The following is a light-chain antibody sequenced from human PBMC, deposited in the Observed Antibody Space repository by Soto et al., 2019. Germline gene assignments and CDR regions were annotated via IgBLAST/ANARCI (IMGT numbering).Light chain of an antibody. CDR3: QQYNYWPRT. J-gene: IGKJ2*02. CDR1: QSVSSN. CDR2: GAS. V-gene: IGKV3D-15*01. Sequence: EIVMTQSPATLFVSPGERATLSCRTSQSVSSNLAWYQHKPGQAPRLLIYGASTGATGIPARFSGSGSGTEFTLTISSLQSEDFAVYYCQQYNYWPRTFGQGTQLQIK.